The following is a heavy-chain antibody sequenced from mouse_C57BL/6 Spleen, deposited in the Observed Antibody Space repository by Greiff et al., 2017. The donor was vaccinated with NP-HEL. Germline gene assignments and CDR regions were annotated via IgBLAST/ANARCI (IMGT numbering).Heavy chain of an antibody. CDR2: IYPGDGDT. V-gene: IGHV1-82*01. Sequence: VKLMESGPELVKPGASVKISCKASGYAFSSSWMNWVKQRPGKGLEWIGRIYPGDGDTNYNGKFKGKATLTADKSSSTAYMQLSSLTSEDSAVYFCAMEYDYDTDYWGQGTTLTVSS. CDR1: GYAFSSSW. D-gene: IGHD2-4*01. J-gene: IGHJ2*01. CDR3: AMEYDYDTDY.